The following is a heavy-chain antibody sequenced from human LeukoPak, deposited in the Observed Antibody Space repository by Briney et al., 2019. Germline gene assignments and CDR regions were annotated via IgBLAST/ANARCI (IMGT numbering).Heavy chain of an antibody. D-gene: IGHD1-26*01. CDR2: IWYDGSNE. J-gene: IGHJ6*02. V-gene: IGHV3-33*01. Sequence: PGGSLRLSCAASGFTFSSYGMHWVRQAPGKGREWVAFIWYDGSNEYYADSVKGRFTISRDNYKKTVYLQMNSLRAEDTAVYYCARALLRGYYYGMDVWGQGTTVTVSS. CDR1: GFTFSSYG. CDR3: ARALLRGYYYGMDV.